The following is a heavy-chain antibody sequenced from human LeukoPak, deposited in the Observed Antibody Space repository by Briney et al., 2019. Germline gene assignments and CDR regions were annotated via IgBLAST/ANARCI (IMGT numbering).Heavy chain of an antibody. J-gene: IGHJ4*02. CDR2: ISGTGGYT. CDR3: AKGCNPSFLGGDS. CDR1: GFTFSSYA. D-gene: IGHD2/OR15-2a*01. V-gene: IGHV3-23*01. Sequence: GGSLRLSCAASGFTFSSYAMTWVRQAPGKGLEWVSSISGTGGYTYYADSVKVRFTISRDNSNLFLQMNSLRAEDTAVYFCAKGCNPSFLGGDSWGQGTLVTVSS.